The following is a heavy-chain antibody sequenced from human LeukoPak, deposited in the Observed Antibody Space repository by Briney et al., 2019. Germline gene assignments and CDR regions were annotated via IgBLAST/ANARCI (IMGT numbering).Heavy chain of an antibody. CDR1: RYRFSGYY. V-gene: IGHV1-2*02. CDR2: INPHSGGT. CDR3: AKDRITFAGVIVPSFDF. J-gene: IGHJ4*02. Sequence: ASVKVSCKASRYRFSGYYMHWVRQAPGQGLEWMGWINPHSGGTTYARNFQGRVTMTRDTSISTAYMELSRLRSDDTAMYYCAKDRITFAGVIVPSFDFWGQGTLVTVSS. D-gene: IGHD3-16*02.